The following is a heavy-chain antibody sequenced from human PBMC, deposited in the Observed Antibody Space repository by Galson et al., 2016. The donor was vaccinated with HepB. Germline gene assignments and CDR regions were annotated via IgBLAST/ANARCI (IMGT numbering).Heavy chain of an antibody. D-gene: IGHD3-9*01. V-gene: IGHV3-15*01. CDR2: IKRKTDGGTT. CDR1: GFTFSDDW. CDR3: TTYYGNILTAYRWFDP. J-gene: IGHJ5*02. Sequence: SLRLSCAASGFTFSDDWMNWVRQAPGKGLEWVGRIKRKTDGGTTDYAAPVEVRFTISRDDSKNTLYLQMINLKNEDTAVYYCTTYYGNILTAYRWFDPWGQGTLVTVSS.